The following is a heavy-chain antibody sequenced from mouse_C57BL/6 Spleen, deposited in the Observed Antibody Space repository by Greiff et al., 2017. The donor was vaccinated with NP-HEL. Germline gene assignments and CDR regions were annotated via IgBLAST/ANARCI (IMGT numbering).Heavy chain of an antibody. CDR1: GYSITSDY. D-gene: IGHD1-1*01. J-gene: IGHJ1*03. V-gene: IGHV3-8*01. CDR3: ARGATVVATEWYFDV. CDR2: ISYSGST. Sequence: VQLKQSGPGLAKPSQTLSLTCSVTGYSITSDYWNWIRKFPGNKLEYMGYISYSGSTYYNPSLKSRISITRDTSKNQYYLQLNSVTTEDTATYYCARGATVVATEWYFDVWGTGTTVTVSS.